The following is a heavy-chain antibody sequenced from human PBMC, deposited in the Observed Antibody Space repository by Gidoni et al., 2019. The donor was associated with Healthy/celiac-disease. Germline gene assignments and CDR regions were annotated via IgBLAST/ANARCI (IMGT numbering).Heavy chain of an antibody. CDR3: ASFKLDYSRMDV. CDR1: GRTFSSYT. CDR2: IIPILGIA. D-gene: IGHD4-4*01. Sequence: QVQLVQSGAEVKKPGSSVKGSCKASGRTFSSYTISGVRQAPGQGLEWMGRIIPILGIANYAQKFQGRVTITADKSTSTAYMELSSLRSEDTVVYYCASFKLDYSRMDVWGQGTTVTVSS. V-gene: IGHV1-69*02. J-gene: IGHJ6*02.